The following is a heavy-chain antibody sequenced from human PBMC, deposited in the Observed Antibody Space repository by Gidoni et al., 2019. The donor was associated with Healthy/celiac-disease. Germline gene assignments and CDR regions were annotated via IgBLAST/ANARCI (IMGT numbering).Heavy chain of an antibody. Sequence: QLQLQESGPGLVKPSETLSLTCTVSGGSISSSSYHWGWIRQPPGKGLEWIGSIYYSGRTYYNPSLKSRVTISVDTSKTQFSLKLSSVTAADTAVYYCARRIFIAAAGTGWFDPWGQGTLVTVSS. CDR2: IYYSGRT. J-gene: IGHJ5*02. CDR1: GGSISSSSYH. V-gene: IGHV4-39*01. D-gene: IGHD6-13*01. CDR3: ARRIFIAAAGTGWFDP.